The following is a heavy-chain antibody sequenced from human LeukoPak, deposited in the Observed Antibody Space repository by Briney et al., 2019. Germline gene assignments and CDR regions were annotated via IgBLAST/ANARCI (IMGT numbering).Heavy chain of an antibody. D-gene: IGHD3-22*01. CDR3: ARNYDSSGYSYLDTFDI. J-gene: IGHJ3*02. CDR1: GDSVSSNSAA. CDR2: TYYRSKWYS. Sequence: SQTLSLTCAISGDSVSSNSAAWNWIRQSPSRGLEWLGRTYYRSKWYSDYAVSVKSRITINPDTSKNQFSLQLNSVTPEDTAVYYCARNYDSSGYSYLDTFDIWGQGTMVTVSS. V-gene: IGHV6-1*01.